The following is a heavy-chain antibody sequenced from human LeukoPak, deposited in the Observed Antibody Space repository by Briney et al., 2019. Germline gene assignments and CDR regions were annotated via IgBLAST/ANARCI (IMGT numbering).Heavy chain of an antibody. D-gene: IGHD5-18*01. J-gene: IGHJ6*04. CDR3: ARDGGYSYGFNYYYGMDV. CDR1: GFPLGDYY. V-gene: IGHV3-11*06. Sequence: PGGPLRLSCAAPGFPLGDYYLSWFRQAPGKGLKGVYTFSRSSSYTNYADSVKGRFTISRDNAKNSLYLQMNSLRAEDTAVYYCARDGGYSYGFNYYYGMDVWGKGTTVTVSS. CDR2: FSRSSSYT.